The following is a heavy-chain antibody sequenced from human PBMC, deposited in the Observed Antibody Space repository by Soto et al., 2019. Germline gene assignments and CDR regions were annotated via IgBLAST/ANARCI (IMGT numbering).Heavy chain of an antibody. J-gene: IGHJ6*02. CDR2: INTNTGNP. CDR3: ARDRGTAMVRNEYGMDV. D-gene: IGHD5-18*01. V-gene: IGHV7-4-1*01. Sequence: QVQLVQSGSELKKPGASVKVSCKASGYTFTSYAMNWVRQAPGQGLEWMGWINTNTGNPTYAQGFTGRFVFSLDTHVNTAYLQICSLKAEDTAVYYCARDRGTAMVRNEYGMDVWGQGTTVTVSS. CDR1: GYTFTSYA.